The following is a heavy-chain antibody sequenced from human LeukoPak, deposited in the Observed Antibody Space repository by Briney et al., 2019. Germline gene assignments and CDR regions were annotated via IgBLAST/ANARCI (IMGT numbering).Heavy chain of an antibody. CDR2: IGPSGTTL. J-gene: IGHJ5*02. CDR3: ARASADGEGMGP. Sequence: PGGSLRLSCAASGFTFSSYSMIWVRQAPGKGLEWVSYIGPSGTTLYYADSVKGRCTISRDDAKNSLYLQLSSLRAEDTAVYYCARASADGEGMGPWAQEPLVT. D-gene: IGHD6-13*01. CDR1: GFTFSSYS. V-gene: IGHV3-48*04.